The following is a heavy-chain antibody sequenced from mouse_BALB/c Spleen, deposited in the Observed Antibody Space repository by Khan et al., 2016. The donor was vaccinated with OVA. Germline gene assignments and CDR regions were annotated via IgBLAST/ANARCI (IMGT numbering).Heavy chain of an antibody. Sequence: VELVESGAELAKPGASVKMSCKASGYTFINYWILWVKQRPGQGLEWIGYINPSTGYTEYNQNFKDKATLTVDKSSSTAYMQMSSLTSEDAAVYYCAERGLRWDFDYWGQGTTLTGSS. J-gene: IGHJ2*01. D-gene: IGHD1-1*01. CDR2: INPSTGYT. CDR1: GYTFINYW. CDR3: AERGLRWDFDY. V-gene: IGHV1-7*01.